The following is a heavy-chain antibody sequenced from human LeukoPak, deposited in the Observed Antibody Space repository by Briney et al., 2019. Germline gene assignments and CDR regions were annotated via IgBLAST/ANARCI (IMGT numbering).Heavy chain of an antibody. J-gene: IGHJ5*02. CDR2: INSDGSTT. D-gene: IGHD3-22*01. CDR1: GFTLNGYW. Sequence: PGGSLGLSCAAPGFTLNGYWMHWVRQAPGKGLVWVSRINSDGSTTSYADSVKGRFTISRDNSKNTLYLQMNSLRAEDTAVYYCARGVFTMIPNWFDPWGQGTLVTVSS. V-gene: IGHV3-74*01. CDR3: ARGVFTMIPNWFDP.